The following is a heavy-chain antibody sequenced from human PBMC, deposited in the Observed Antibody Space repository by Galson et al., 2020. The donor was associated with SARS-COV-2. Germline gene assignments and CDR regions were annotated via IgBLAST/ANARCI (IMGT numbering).Heavy chain of an antibody. J-gene: IGHJ4*02. D-gene: IGHD2-8*01. V-gene: IGHV3-74*01. CDR3: ARGDMRNGYVDY. Sequence: ALHGESLKISCAASGFTFSSYCMHWVRQAPGKGLEWVSRIYSEGSNTSYADSVKGRFTISGDDAKNTLYLHMSSLRAEDTAVYYCARGDMRNGYVDYWGQGTLVTVSS. CDR1: GFTFSSYC. CDR2: IYSEGSNT.